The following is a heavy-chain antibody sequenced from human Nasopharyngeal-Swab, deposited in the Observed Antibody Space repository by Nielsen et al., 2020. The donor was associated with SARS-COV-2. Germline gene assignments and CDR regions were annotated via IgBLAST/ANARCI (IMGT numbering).Heavy chain of an antibody. J-gene: IGHJ6*02. CDR1: GGSISSSSYY. CDR3: ARQPPMTYDFWSGYYSSDYGMDV. Sequence: SETLSLTCTVSGGSISSSSYYWGWIRQPPGKGLEWIGSIHYSGSTYYNPSLKSRVTISVDTSKNQFSLKLSSVTAADTAVYYCARQPPMTYDFWSGYYSSDYGMDVWGQGTTVTVSS. V-gene: IGHV4-39*01. D-gene: IGHD3-3*01. CDR2: IHYSGST.